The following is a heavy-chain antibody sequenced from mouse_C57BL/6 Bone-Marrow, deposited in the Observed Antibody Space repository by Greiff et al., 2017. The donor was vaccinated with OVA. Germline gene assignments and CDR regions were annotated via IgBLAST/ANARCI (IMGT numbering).Heavy chain of an antibody. CDR1: GFTFTDYY. V-gene: IGHV7-3*01. Sequence: EVMLVESGGGLVQPGGSLSLSCAASGFTFTDYYMSWVRQPPGKALEWLGFIRNKANGYTTEYSASVKGRFTISRDNSQSILYLQMNALRAEDSATYYCARYISVATRYFDVWGTGTTVTVSS. CDR3: ARYISVATRYFDV. CDR2: IRNKANGYTT. J-gene: IGHJ1*03. D-gene: IGHD1-1*01.